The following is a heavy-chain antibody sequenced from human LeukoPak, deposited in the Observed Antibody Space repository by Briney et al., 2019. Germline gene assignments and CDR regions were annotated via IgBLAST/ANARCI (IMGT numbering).Heavy chain of an antibody. V-gene: IGHV1-2*02. CDR2: INPNSGGT. Sequence: ASVKVSCKASGYTFTGYYMHGVRQAPGQGLEWMGWINPNSGGTNYAQKFQGRVTMTRDTSISTAYMELSRLRSDDTAVYYCARDLTYYYGSGSYRWGQGTLVTVSS. J-gene: IGHJ4*02. D-gene: IGHD3-10*01. CDR1: GYTFTGYY. CDR3: ARDLTYYYGSGSYR.